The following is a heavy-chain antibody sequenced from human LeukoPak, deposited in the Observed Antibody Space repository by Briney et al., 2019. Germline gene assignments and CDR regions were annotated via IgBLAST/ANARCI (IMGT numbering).Heavy chain of an antibody. V-gene: IGHV1-2*02. J-gene: IGHJ6*03. CDR1: GYTFTGYY. D-gene: IGHD1-1*01. CDR3: AREELERDFYYYYYMDV. CDR2: INPNSGGT. Sequence: ASVKVSCKASGYTFTGYYMHWVRQAPGQGLEWMRWINPNSGGTNYAQKFQGRVTMTRDMSTSTVYMELSSLRSEDTAVYYCAREELERDFYYYYYMDVWGKGTTVTVSS.